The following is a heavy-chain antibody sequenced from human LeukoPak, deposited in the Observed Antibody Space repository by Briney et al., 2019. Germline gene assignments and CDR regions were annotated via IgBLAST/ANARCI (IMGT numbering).Heavy chain of an antibody. D-gene: IGHD6-19*01. CDR3: AREGSDWNYYYYMDV. V-gene: IGHV3-48*03. CDR1: GFTFSSYE. CDR2: ISSSGSTI. J-gene: IGHJ6*03. Sequence: GGSLRLSCAASGFTFSSYEMNWVRQAPGKGLEWVSYISSSGSTIYYADSVKGRFTISRDNAKNSLYLQMNSLRVEDTAVYYCAREGSDWNYYYYMDVWGKGTTVTISS.